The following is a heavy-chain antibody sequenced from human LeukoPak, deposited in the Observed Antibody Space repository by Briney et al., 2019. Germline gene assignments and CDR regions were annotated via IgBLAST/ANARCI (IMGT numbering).Heavy chain of an antibody. Sequence: PSETLSVTCTVSGGSISGYYWSWLRQPPGKGLEWIGYVYSTGSTYYNPSLKSRVTISLDTSNKQFSLHLISVTAADTAMYYCARHYDPPSYYSNYFDSWGQGTLITVSS. D-gene: IGHD3-22*01. CDR2: VYSTGST. V-gene: IGHV4-59*08. CDR1: GGSISGYY. CDR3: ARHYDPPSYYSNYFDS. J-gene: IGHJ4*02.